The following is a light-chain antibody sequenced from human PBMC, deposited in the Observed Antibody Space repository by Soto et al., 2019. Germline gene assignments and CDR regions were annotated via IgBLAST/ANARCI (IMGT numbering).Light chain of an antibody. Sequence: QSALTQPPSASGSPGQSVTISCTGTSSDVGAYNSVSWYQQYPGKAPKLLISEVNKRPSGVPDRFSGSKSGKTASLTGAGLQTEDEAEYHCTAYAGSNIWVFGGGTELTAL. CDR3: TAYAGSNIWV. CDR2: EVN. V-gene: IGLV2-8*01. CDR1: SSDVGAYNS. J-gene: IGLJ3*02.